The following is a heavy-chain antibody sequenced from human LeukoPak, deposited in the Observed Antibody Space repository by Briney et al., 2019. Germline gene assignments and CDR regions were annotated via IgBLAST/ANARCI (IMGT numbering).Heavy chain of an antibody. J-gene: IGHJ4*02. D-gene: IGHD3-10*01. Sequence: SVKVSCKASGGTFSSYAISWVRQAPGQGLEWMGGIIPIFGTANYAQKFQGRVTITADESTSTAYMELSSLRSEDTAVYYCARDFYYYGSGSYSSFDYRGQGTLVTVSS. CDR3: ARDFYYYGSGSYSSFDY. V-gene: IGHV1-69*01. CDR1: GGTFSSYA. CDR2: IIPIFGTA.